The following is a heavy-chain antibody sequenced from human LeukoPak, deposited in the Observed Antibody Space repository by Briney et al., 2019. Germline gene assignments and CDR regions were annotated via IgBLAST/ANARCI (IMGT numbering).Heavy chain of an antibody. Sequence: GGSLRLSCAASGFTFSSYWMSWVRQAPGKGLEWVANIKQDGSEKYYVDSVKGRFTISRDNAKSSLYLQMNSLRAEDTAVYYCARDGAYGDYGQYYFDYWGQGTLVTVSS. J-gene: IGHJ4*02. CDR3: ARDGAYGDYGQYYFDY. CDR1: GFTFSSYW. D-gene: IGHD4-17*01. V-gene: IGHV3-7*01. CDR2: IKQDGSEK.